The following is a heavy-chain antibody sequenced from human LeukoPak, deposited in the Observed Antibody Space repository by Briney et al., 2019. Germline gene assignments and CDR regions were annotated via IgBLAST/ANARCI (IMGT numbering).Heavy chain of an antibody. CDR1: GYTFINYG. D-gene: IGHD1-26*01. CDR3: SRDYYSWSYYGDY. CDR2: ISAYNGNT. Sequence: ASVKVSCKASGYTFINYGITWVRQAPGQGLEWMGWISAYNGNTNYAQTLQGRVTMTADTSTSTAYMELGSLRSDDTAIYYCSRDYYSWSYYGDYWGQGTLVTVSS. V-gene: IGHV1-18*01. J-gene: IGHJ4*02.